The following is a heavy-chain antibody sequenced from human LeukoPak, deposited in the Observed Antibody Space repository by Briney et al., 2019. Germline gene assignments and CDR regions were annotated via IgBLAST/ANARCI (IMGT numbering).Heavy chain of an antibody. D-gene: IGHD4-23*01. V-gene: IGHV3-20*04. CDR1: GFTFDDYG. Sequence: PGGSLRLSCAASGFTFDDYGMSWVRQAPGKGLEWLSGINWNGGSTGYADSVKGRFTISRDNAKNSLYLQMKSLRAEDTALYYCARDRNSPSAFDIWGQGTMVTVSS. J-gene: IGHJ3*02. CDR2: INWNGGST. CDR3: ARDRNSPSAFDI.